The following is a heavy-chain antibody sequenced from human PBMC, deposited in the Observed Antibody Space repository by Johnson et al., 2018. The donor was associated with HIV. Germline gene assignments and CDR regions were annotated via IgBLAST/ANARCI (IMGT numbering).Heavy chain of an antibody. D-gene: IGHD3-10*01. J-gene: IGHJ3*02. V-gene: IGHV3-13*01. CDR2: IGTAGDT. CDR3: AREGWEITMIQGAFDI. Sequence: VQLVESGGGLVQPGGSLRLSCAASGFTFSSYDMHWVRQATGKGLEWVSAIGTAGDTYYPGSVKGRFTISRDNAKNSLYLQMNSLRAEDTAFYYCAREGWEITMIQGAFDIWGQGTMVTVSS. CDR1: GFTFSSYD.